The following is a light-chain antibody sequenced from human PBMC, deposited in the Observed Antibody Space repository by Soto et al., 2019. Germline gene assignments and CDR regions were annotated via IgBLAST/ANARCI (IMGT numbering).Light chain of an antibody. CDR1: QSVTSSY. V-gene: IGKV3-20*01. CDR2: GAS. CDR3: QQYGSSPRP. Sequence: EIVLTQSPGTRSLSPGERATLSCRASQSVTSSYLAWYQLNPGPAPRLLIYGASSRATGIPDRFSGSGSGTAGTLTNSGGDAKYFAWYVCQQYGSSPRPFGQRT. J-gene: IGKJ1*01.